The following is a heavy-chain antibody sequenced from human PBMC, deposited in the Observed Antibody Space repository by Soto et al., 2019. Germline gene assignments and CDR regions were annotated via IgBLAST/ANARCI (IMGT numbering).Heavy chain of an antibody. CDR1: GFTFSSYW. CDR3: ARDRRDWSYGGHYFDY. CDR2: IKQDGSEI. Sequence: EVQLVESGGGLVQPGGSLRLSCAASGFTFSSYWMSWVRQAPGKGLEWVANIKQDGSEIYYVDSVKGRFTISRDNAKNSLYLQASYLRAEDTAVYYCARDRRDWSYGGHYFDYWGQGTLVTVSS. D-gene: IGHD1-7*01. J-gene: IGHJ4*02. V-gene: IGHV3-7*01.